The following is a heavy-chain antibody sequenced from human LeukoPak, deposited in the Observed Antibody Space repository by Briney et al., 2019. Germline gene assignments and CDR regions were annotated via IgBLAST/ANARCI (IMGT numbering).Heavy chain of an antibody. Sequence: SETLSLTCTVSGGSISSGSYYWSWIRQPAGKGLEWIGRIYTSGSTNYNPSLKSRVTISVDTSKNQFSLKLSSVTAADTAVYYYARGEYSSSRGYWFDPWGQGTLVTVSS. CDR3: ARGEYSSSRGYWFDP. V-gene: IGHV4-61*02. CDR2: IYTSGST. D-gene: IGHD6-13*01. J-gene: IGHJ5*02. CDR1: GGSISSGSYY.